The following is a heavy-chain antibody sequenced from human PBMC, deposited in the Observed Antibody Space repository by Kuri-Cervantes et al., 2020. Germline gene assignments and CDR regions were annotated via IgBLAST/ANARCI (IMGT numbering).Heavy chain of an antibody. CDR1: GGTFSSYA. V-gene: IGHV1-69*06. D-gene: IGHD6-13*01. Sequence: SVKVSCKASGGTFSSYAISWVRQAPGQGLEWMGGTIPIFGTANYAQKFQGRVTITADKSTSTAYMELRSLRSDDTAVYYCAREQQPQWGLCYFDLWGRGTLVTVSS. CDR3: AREQQPQWGLCYFDL. J-gene: IGHJ2*01. CDR2: TIPIFGTA.